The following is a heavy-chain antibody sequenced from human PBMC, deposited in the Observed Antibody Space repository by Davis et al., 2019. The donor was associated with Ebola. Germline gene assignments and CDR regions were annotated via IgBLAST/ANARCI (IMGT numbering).Heavy chain of an antibody. J-gene: IGHJ3*02. D-gene: IGHD5-24*01. V-gene: IGHV3-30-3*01. CDR2: ISYDGSNK. CDR1: GFTFSSYA. CDR3: AKATDEMATPDAFDI. Sequence: PGGSLRLSCAASGFTFSSYAMHWVRQAPGKGLEWVAVISYDGSNKYYADSVKGRFTISRDNSKNTLYLQMNSLRAEDTAVYYCAKATDEMATPDAFDIWGQGTMVTVSS.